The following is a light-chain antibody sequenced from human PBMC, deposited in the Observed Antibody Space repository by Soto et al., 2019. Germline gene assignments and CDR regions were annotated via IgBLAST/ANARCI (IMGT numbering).Light chain of an antibody. CDR2: GAS. CDR3: QQLKSYPIT. Sequence: EIVLTQSPGTLSLSPWERATLSCRASQSVSSNHLAWYQQKPGQAPRLLIYGASNRATGIPARFSGSGSGTDFTLTISRLEPEDSATYYCQQLKSYPITFGQGTRLEIK. CDR1: QSVSSNH. V-gene: IGKV3-20*01. J-gene: IGKJ5*01.